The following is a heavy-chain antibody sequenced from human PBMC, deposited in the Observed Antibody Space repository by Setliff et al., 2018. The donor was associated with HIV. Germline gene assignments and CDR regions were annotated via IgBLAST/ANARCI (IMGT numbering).Heavy chain of an antibody. D-gene: IGHD5-18*01. V-gene: IGHV1-46*01. Sequence: GASVKVSCKASGYSFTSYYIHWVRQAPGQGLEWLGTVNPSTGRTTYAQNFQGRVAMTRDSSTNTVYMEVSSLKSADTAVYYCARSPGVDTNMAFDYWGQGILVTVSS. J-gene: IGHJ4*02. CDR1: GYSFTSYY. CDR2: VNPSTGRT. CDR3: ARSPGVDTNMAFDY.